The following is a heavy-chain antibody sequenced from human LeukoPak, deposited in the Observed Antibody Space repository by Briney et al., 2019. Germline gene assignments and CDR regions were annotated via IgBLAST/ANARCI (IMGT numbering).Heavy chain of an antibody. J-gene: IGHJ6*03. CDR2: IDSGGGT. Sequence: GGSLRLSCAASGPTVSTNYMSWVRQAPGQGLERVSVIDSGGGTDYADSVKGRFTISRDNSKNTLFLQMNSLRAEDTAVYYCAREGQSPSYYMDVWGKGTTVTVSS. CDR3: AREGQSPSYYMDV. V-gene: IGHV3-53*01. CDR1: GPTVSTNY.